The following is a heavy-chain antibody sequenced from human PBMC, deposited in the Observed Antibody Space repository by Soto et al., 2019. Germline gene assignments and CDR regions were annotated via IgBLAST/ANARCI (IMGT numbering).Heavy chain of an antibody. J-gene: IGHJ6*03. CDR2: INPSGGST. V-gene: IGHV1-46*03. Sequence: ASVKVSCKASGYTFTSYYMHWVRQAPGQGLEWMGIINPSGGSTSYAQEFQGRVTMTRDTSTSTVYMELGSLRSEDTAVYYCARGYYSNYYMDVWGKGTTVTVSS. D-gene: IGHD4-4*01. CDR1: GYTFTSYY. CDR3: ARGYYSNYYMDV.